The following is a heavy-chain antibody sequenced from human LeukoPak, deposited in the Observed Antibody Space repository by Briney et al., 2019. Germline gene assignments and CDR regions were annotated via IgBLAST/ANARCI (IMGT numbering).Heavy chain of an antibody. CDR3: ARVVAVTATPAYYMDV. D-gene: IGHD6-19*01. V-gene: IGHV1-2*02. CDR1: GYMFTGYY. Sequence: ASVKVSCKASGYMFTGYYMHWVRQAPGQGLEWMGWINPNSGGTNYAQKFQGRVTMTRDTSISTAYMDLNRLRSDDTAVYYCARVVAVTATPAYYMDVWGKGTTVTVSS. CDR2: INPNSGGT. J-gene: IGHJ6*03.